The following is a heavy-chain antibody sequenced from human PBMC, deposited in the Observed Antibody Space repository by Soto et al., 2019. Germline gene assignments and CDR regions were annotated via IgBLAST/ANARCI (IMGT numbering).Heavy chain of an antibody. CDR3: ARDLSWGSNWYYYMDA. J-gene: IGHJ6*03. V-gene: IGHV3-11*06. D-gene: IGHD7-27*01. CDR2: ISSSSSVI. Sequence: GGSLRLSCAASGFTFSDYYMSWIRQAPGKGLEWVSYISSSSSVIDYADSVKGRFTVSRDNARNSLYLQMNSLRAEDTAVYYCARDLSWGSNWYYYMDAWGKGTTVTASS. CDR1: GFTFSDYY.